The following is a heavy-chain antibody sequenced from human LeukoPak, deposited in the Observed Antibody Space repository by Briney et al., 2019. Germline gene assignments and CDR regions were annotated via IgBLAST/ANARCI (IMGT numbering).Heavy chain of an antibody. V-gene: IGHV4-4*07. CDR3: ARGGYDFWSGYYTSEPLSSGGSVVYYGMDV. D-gene: IGHD3-3*01. CDR2: IYTSGST. CDR1: GGSISSYY. J-gene: IGHJ6*02. Sequence: SETLSLTCTVSGGSISSYYWSWIRQPAGKGLEWIGRIYTSGSTNYNPSLKSRVTMSVDTSKNQFSLKLSSVTAADTAVYYCARGGYDFWSGYYTSEPLSSGGSVVYYGMDVWGQGTTVTVSS.